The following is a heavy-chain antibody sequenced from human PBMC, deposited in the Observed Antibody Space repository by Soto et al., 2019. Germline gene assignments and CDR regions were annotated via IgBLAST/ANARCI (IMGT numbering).Heavy chain of an antibody. CDR3: ARGWFGPDV. V-gene: IGHV3-74*01. CDR2: SDKVGTDS. J-gene: IGHJ6*03. D-gene: IGHD3-10*01. CDR1: EFTFSGRS. Sequence: EVQLVESGGGLVQPGGSLRLSCAASEFTFSGRSVHWVRQAPGKGLVWVPGSDKVGTDSTYADSVKGRFTSSRDNAKNTVYLQMNSLRVEDTAVYYCARGWFGPDVWGKGTTVTVSS.